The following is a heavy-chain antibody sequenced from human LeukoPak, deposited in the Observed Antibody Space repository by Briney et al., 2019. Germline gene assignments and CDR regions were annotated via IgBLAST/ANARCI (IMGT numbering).Heavy chain of an antibody. CDR2: ISAYNGNP. Sequence: ASVKVSCKASGYTFTSYGISWVRQAPGQGLEWMGWISAYNGNPNYAQKLQGRVTMTTDTSTSTAYMELRSLRSDDTAVYYCARDEGYCSSTSCYRPFDYWGQGTLVTVSS. V-gene: IGHV1-18*01. CDR3: ARDEGYCSSTSCYRPFDY. J-gene: IGHJ4*02. D-gene: IGHD2-2*02. CDR1: GYTFTSYG.